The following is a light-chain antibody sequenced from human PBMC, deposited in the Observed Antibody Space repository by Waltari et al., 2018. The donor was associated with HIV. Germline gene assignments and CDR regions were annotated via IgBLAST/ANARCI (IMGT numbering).Light chain of an antibody. V-gene: IGKV2-28*01. CDR1: QSLLHRNGNHY. Sequence: DIVMTQSPLSLPVTPGESASISCRSSQSLLHRNGNHYLDWYLQKPGQSPQLLITLGSKRAAGVPGRFSGSGSGTAFTLKISRVEAEDVGVYYCMQALQTPPSYTFGQGTKVEIK. CDR3: MQALQTPPSYT. J-gene: IGKJ2*01. CDR2: LGS.